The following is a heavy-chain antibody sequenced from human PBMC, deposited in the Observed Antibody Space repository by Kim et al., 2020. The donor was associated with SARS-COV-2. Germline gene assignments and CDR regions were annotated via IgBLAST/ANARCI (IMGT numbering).Heavy chain of an antibody. V-gene: IGHV4-59*01. J-gene: IGHJ6*02. CDR2: IYYSGST. CDR1: GGSISSYY. D-gene: IGHD3-10*01. Sequence: SETLSLTCTVSGGSISSYYWSWIRQPPGKGLEWIGYIYYSGSTNYNPSLKSRVTISVDTSKNQFSLKLSSVTAADTAVYYCARFGELLYGDYYYGMDVWGQGTTVTVSS. CDR3: ARFGELLYGDYYYGMDV.